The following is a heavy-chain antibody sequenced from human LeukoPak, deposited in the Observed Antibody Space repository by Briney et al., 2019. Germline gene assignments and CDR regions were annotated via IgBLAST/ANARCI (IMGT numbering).Heavy chain of an antibody. CDR1: GGSISSSSYY. D-gene: IGHD3-3*01. V-gene: IGHV4-39*01. CDR3: ARRIGSGYYTFDC. J-gene: IGHJ4*02. CDR2: IYYSGSA. Sequence: SETLSLTCTVSGGSISSSSYYWGWIRQPPGKGLEWIGSIYYSGSAYYSPSLKSRVTISVDTSKNQFSLKLSSVTAADTAVYYCARRIGSGYYTFDCWGQGTLVTASS.